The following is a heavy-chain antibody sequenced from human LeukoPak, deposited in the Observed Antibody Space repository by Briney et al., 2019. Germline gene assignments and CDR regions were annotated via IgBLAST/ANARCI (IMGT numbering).Heavy chain of an antibody. V-gene: IGHV4-4*07. J-gene: IGHJ3*02. CDR3: ARDGYCSSASCYSDDAFDI. D-gene: IGHD2-2*03. Sequence: SETLSLTCTVAGGSISSYYWSWIRQPAGKGLEWIGRIYTSGSTNYNPSLKSRVTMSVDTSKNQFSLKLSSVTAADTAVYYCARDGYCSSASCYSDDAFDIWGQGTMVTVSS. CDR2: IYTSGST. CDR1: GGSISSYY.